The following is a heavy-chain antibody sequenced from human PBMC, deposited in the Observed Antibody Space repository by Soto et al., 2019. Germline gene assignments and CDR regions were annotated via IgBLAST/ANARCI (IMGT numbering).Heavy chain of an antibody. V-gene: IGHV3-23*01. Sequence: EVQLLESGGGLVQPGGALRLSCAASGFSFSSYAMVWVRQAPGKGLEWVSVISARGGSLYLADSVKGRFTISRDNSKNVLSLEMNSLSAEDTATYFYAKASIEYSASVDNWGQGTLVVVSS. D-gene: IGHD5-12*01. J-gene: IGHJ4*02. CDR2: ISARGGSL. CDR1: GFSFSSYA. CDR3: AKASIEYSASVDN.